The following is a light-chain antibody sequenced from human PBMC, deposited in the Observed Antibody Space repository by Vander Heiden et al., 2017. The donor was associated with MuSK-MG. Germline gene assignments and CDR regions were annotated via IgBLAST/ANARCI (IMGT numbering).Light chain of an antibody. CDR2: GAS. CDR3: PQYNNWPPCP. V-gene: IGKV3-15*01. CDR1: QSVSST. J-gene: IGKJ1*01. Sequence: ERVRTQSPATLSVSPGERATPSCRASQSVSSTLAWYQQNPGQAPRLLLYGASTRATDIPPRFSGSGSGTEFTLPISSLQSADFAVSCCPQYNNWPPCPFGQGTKVEIK.